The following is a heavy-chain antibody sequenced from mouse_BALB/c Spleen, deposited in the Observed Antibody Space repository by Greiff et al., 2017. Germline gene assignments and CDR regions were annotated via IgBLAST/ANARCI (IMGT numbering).Heavy chain of an antibody. Sequence: EVKVVESGGGLVKPGGSLKLSCAASGFAFSSYDMSWVRQTPEKRLEWVAYISSGGGSTYYPDTVKGRFTISRDNAKNTLYLQMSSLKSEDTAMYYCARHWGGPNWDGWFAYWGQGTLVTVSA. J-gene: IGHJ3*01. CDR3: ARHWGGPNWDGWFAY. V-gene: IGHV5-12-1*01. CDR2: ISSGGGST. D-gene: IGHD4-1*01. CDR1: GFAFSSYD.